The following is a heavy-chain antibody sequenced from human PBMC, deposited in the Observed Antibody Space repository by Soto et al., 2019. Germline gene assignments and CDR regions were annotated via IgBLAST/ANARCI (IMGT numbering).Heavy chain of an antibody. CDR3: ARDTDFRGNSLFDY. CDR1: GGSISSGGYY. Sequence: SETLSLTCNVSGGSISSGGYYWSWIRQHPGKGLEWIGYIYNRGNTYYNPSLESRVSMSVDTSKNQFSLKLRSVTAADTAVYYCARDTDFRGNSLFDYWGQGTLVTVSS. CDR2: IYNRGNT. D-gene: IGHD2-21*02. J-gene: IGHJ4*02. V-gene: IGHV4-31*03.